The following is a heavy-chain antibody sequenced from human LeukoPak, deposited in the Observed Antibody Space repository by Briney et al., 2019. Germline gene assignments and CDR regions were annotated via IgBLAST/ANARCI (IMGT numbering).Heavy chain of an antibody. Sequence: GGSLRLSCTASGFTFSNYAMNWVRQAPGKGLEWVSSITSVSSYKYYADSVKGRFTISRDNAKNSLFLQMNSLRAEDTAIYYCARDPTADDYWGQGTLVTVSS. V-gene: IGHV3-21*01. CDR2: ITSVSSYK. J-gene: IGHJ4*02. D-gene: IGHD2-2*01. CDR3: ARDPTADDY. CDR1: GFTFSNYA.